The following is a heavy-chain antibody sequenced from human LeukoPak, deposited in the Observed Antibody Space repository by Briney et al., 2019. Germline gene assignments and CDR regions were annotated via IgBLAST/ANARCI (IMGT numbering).Heavy chain of an antibody. Sequence: GGSLRLSCAVFGFTFRNDWMSWVRQAPGKGLEWVACIKQDGSEKCYVDSVRGRFTISRDDAKNSLYLQMNSLRAEDTAVYYCASLDTAMLNSAYWGQGTLVTVSS. D-gene: IGHD5-18*01. CDR3: ASLDTAMLNSAY. V-gene: IGHV3-7*01. J-gene: IGHJ4*02. CDR1: GFTFRNDW. CDR2: IKQDGSEK.